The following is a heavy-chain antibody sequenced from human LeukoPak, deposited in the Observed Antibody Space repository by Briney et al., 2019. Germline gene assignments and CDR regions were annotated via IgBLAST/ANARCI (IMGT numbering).Heavy chain of an antibody. D-gene: IGHD2-15*01. CDR1: GGTFSSYT. J-gene: IGHJ4*02. CDR2: IFLILGIA. CDR3: ARDTGGSFDY. V-gene: IGHV1-69*04. Sequence: SVTVSCKASGGTFSSYTISWVWQAPGQGLGWMGRIFLILGIANYAQKFQGRVTLTADKSTSTAYMELSSRRSEDTAVYYCARDTGGSFDYWGQGTLLSVSS.